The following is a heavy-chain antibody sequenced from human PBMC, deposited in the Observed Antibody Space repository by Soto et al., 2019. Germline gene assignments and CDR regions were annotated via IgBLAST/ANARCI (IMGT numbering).Heavy chain of an antibody. CDR1: GYTFTSYY. CDR3: AREIEQTAMTRAYYFDY. J-gene: IGHJ4*02. Sequence: ASVKVSCKASGYTFTSYYMHWVRQAPGQGLEWMGIINPSGGSTSYAQKFQGGVTMTRDTSTSTVYMELSSLRSEDTAVYYCAREIEQTAMTRAYYFDYWGQGTLVTVSS. V-gene: IGHV1-46*01. D-gene: IGHD2-2*01. CDR2: INPSGGST.